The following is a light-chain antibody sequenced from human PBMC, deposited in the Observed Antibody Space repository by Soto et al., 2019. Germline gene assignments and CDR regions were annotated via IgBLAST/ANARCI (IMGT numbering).Light chain of an antibody. J-gene: IGKJ3*01. Sequence: DIVLTQSPGTLSLSPGERATLSCRASESVSTSYLAWYQQKPGQAPRLLIYGASGRATGIPDRFSVSASGTYFTLTISRLEPEDFAVYYCQHYGTSSLFGPGTKVDIK. CDR3: QHYGTSSL. CDR2: GAS. CDR1: ESVSTSY. V-gene: IGKV3-20*01.